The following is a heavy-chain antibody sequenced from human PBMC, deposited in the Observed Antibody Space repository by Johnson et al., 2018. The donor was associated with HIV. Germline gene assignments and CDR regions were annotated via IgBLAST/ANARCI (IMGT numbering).Heavy chain of an antibody. CDR1: GITVSSNY. CDR3: ARDGRDLATRGAFDI. Sequence: VQLVESGGGLVQSGGSLRLSCAASGITVSSNYMSWVRRAPGKGLEWVSLIFSVGNTNYADSVTGRFTISRDNSKNMLYLQMNSLRPEDTAVYYCARDGRDLATRGAFDIWGPGTVVTVSS. D-gene: IGHD5-24*01. V-gene: IGHV3-66*02. J-gene: IGHJ3*02. CDR2: IFSVGNT.